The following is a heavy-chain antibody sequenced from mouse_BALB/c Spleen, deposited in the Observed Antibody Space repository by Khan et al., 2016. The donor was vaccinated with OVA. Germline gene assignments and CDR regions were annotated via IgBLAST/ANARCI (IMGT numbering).Heavy chain of an antibody. CDR1: GFSLTSYG. Sequence: QVQLKESGPGLVAPSQSLSITCTVSGFSLTSYGVHWVRQPPGKGLEWLGLIWAGGSTNYHSALMSRLTINKDNSKSQVFLKMNSLQTDDTAMYYCARDYGSSFEYFDVWGAGTTVTVSS. D-gene: IGHD1-1*01. J-gene: IGHJ1*01. V-gene: IGHV2-9*02. CDR2: IWAGGST. CDR3: ARDYGSSFEYFDV.